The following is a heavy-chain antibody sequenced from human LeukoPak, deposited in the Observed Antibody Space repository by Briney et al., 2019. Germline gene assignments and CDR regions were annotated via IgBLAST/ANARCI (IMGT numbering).Heavy chain of an antibody. D-gene: IGHD1-7*01. CDR1: GGSISSSSYY. CDR3: ASERKELPAFFDY. J-gene: IGHJ4*02. Sequence: SETLSLTCTVSGGSISSSSYYWGWIRQPPGKGLEWIGSIHYSGSTYNNPSLNSRVTISVDMSKNQLSLKLSSVAAADTAVYHCASERKELPAFFDYWGQGTLVTVSS. CDR2: IHYSGST. V-gene: IGHV4-39*01.